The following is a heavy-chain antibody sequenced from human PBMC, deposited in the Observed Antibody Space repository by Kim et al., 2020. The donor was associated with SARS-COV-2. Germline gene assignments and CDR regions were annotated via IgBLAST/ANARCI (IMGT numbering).Heavy chain of an antibody. CDR1: GFRFSYFR. CDR2: ITDSGNFQ. CDR3: ARVVGYFVSGCYY. Sequence: GGSLRLSCAASGFRFSYFRMTWVRQAPGKGLERVADITDSGNFQFYADSVEGRFTVSRDNTLTSLDLQMDTLRADDTAIYYCARVVGYFVSGCYY. J-gene: IGHJ6*01. D-gene: IGHD3-9*01. V-gene: IGHV3-21*01.